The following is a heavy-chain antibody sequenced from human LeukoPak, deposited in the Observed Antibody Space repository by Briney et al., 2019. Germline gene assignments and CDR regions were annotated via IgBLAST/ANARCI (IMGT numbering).Heavy chain of an antibody. D-gene: IGHD5-24*01. CDR3: AREQSRNNGMDV. J-gene: IGHJ6*02. V-gene: IGHV3-53*04. CDR1: GFTVSSNY. Sequence: GGSLRLSCAASGFTVSSNYVNWVRQAPGKGLEGVSVIYSGDRAFYADSVKGRFTISRHNSKNTLFLQMNSLRVEDTAVYYCAREQSRNNGMDVWGQGTTVTVSS. CDR2: IYSGDRA.